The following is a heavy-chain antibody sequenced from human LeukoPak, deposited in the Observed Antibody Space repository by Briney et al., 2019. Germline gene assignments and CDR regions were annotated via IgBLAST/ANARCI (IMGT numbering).Heavy chain of an antibody. Sequence: ASLKVSCKASGYTFTSYGISWVRQAPGQGLEWMGWIGAYNGITKYAQKLQGRVTMNTDTSTSTAYMELRSLRSDDTAVYYCARDPWVWGDYDILTGYFHLLGMDVWGQGTTVTVSS. D-gene: IGHD3-9*01. V-gene: IGHV1-18*01. CDR3: ARDPWVWGDYDILTGYFHLLGMDV. CDR1: GYTFTSYG. CDR2: IGAYNGIT. J-gene: IGHJ6*02.